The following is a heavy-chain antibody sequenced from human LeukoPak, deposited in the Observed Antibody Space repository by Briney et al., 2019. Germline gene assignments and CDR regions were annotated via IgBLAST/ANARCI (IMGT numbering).Heavy chain of an antibody. CDR2: IKQDGSEK. D-gene: IGHD1-7*01. Sequence: PGGSLRLSCAVSGFTFSSYWMSWVRQAPGRGLEWVANIKQDGSEKYYVDSVKGRFTISRDNSKNTLYLQMNSLRAEDTAVYYCAKDLITGTTSRFPWGQGTLVTVSS. V-gene: IGHV3-7*03. J-gene: IGHJ5*02. CDR3: AKDLITGTTSRFP. CDR1: GFTFSSYW.